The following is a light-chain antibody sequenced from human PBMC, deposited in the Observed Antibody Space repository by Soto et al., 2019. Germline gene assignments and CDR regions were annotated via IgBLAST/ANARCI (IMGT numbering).Light chain of an antibody. CDR3: QQYNNWPPLT. CDR1: QSVSSN. Sequence: EIVMTQSPATLSVSPGERANLSCRASQSVSSNLAWYQQKPGQAPRLLIYGASTRATGIPARFSGSGSGTEFTLTISSLQSEDFAVYYGQQYNNWPPLTFGGGTKVEIK. CDR2: GAS. V-gene: IGKV3-15*01. J-gene: IGKJ4*01.